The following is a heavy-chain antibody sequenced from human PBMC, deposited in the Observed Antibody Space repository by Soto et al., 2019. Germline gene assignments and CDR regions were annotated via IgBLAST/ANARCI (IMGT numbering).Heavy chain of an antibody. V-gene: IGHV1-69*13. CDR2: IIPIFGTA. D-gene: IGHD5-12*01. CDR1: GGTFSSYG. CDR3: AREPYGGYDNWFDP. Sequence: ASVKVSCKASGGTFSSYGISWVRQAPGQGLDWMGGIIPIFGTANYAQKFQGRVTITADESTSTAYMELSSLRSEDTAVYYCAREPYGGYDNWFDPWGQGTLVTVSS. J-gene: IGHJ5*02.